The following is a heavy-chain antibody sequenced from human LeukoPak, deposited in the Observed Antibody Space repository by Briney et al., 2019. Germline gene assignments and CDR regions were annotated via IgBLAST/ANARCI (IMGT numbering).Heavy chain of an antibody. CDR1: GGSISSSSYY. V-gene: IGHV4-39*07. J-gene: IGHJ4*02. CDR3: ARVTAMVTGLDY. CDR2: IYYSGST. Sequence: PSETLSLTCTVSGGSISSSSYYWGWIRQPPGKGLEWIGSIYYSGSTYYTPSLKSRVTISVDTSKNQFSLKLSSVTAADTAVYYCARVTAMVTGLDYWGQGTLVTVSS. D-gene: IGHD5-18*01.